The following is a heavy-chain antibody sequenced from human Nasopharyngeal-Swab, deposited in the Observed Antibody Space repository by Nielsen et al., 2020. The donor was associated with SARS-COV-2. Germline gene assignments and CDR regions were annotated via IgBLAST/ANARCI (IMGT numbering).Heavy chain of an antibody. J-gene: IGHJ1*01. CDR3: ARDQTYSSSWYTKYFQH. CDR2: IKQDGSEK. Sequence: GESLKISCAASGFTFSSYWMSWVRQAPGTGLEWVANIKQDGSEKYYVDSVKGRFTISRDNAKNSLYLQMNSLRAEDTAVYYCARDQTYSSSWYTKYFQHWGQGTLVTVSS. V-gene: IGHV3-7*01. D-gene: IGHD6-13*01. CDR1: GFTFSSYW.